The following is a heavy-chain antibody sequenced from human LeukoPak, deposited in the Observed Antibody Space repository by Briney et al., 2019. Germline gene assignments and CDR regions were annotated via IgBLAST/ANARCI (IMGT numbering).Heavy chain of an antibody. CDR1: GGSISSYY. CDR3: ARLTAGRYYYGMDV. Sequence: SETLSLTCTVSGGSISSYYWSWIRQPPGKGLEWIGYIYYSGSTNYNPSLKSRVTISVDTSKSQFSLKLSSVTAADTAVYYCARLTAGRYYYGMDVWGQGTTVTVSS. V-gene: IGHV4-59*08. J-gene: IGHJ6*02. D-gene: IGHD6-13*01. CDR2: IYYSGST.